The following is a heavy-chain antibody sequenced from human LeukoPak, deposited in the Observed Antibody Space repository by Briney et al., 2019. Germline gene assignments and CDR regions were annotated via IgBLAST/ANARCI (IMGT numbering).Heavy chain of an antibody. D-gene: IGHD2-2*01. V-gene: IGHV3-33*06. CDR1: GFTFSSYG. CDR2: IWYDGSNK. CDR3: AKQGDWFVVVPAADFDY. Sequence: PGGSLRLSCAASGFTFSSYGMHWVRQAPGKGLEWVAVIWYDGSNKYYADSVKGRFTISRDNSKNTLYLQMNSLRAEDTAVYYCAKQGDWFVVVPAADFDYWGQGTLVTVSS. J-gene: IGHJ4*02.